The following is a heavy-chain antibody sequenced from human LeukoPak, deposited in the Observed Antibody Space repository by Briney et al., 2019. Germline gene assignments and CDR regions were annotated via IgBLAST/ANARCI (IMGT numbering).Heavy chain of an antibody. CDR1: GFIFSSCA. CDR2: ISGSGGKT. D-gene: IGHD4-17*01. J-gene: IGHJ4*02. Sequence: GGSLRLSCAASGFIFSSCAMSWVRQAPGKGLEGVSVISGSGGKTYYAGSVKGRFTISRDNSKNTLYLQLHTLRAEDTAIYSCARHPHDFGDSRTDYWGQGTLVTVSS. CDR3: ARHPHDFGDSRTDY. V-gene: IGHV3-23*01.